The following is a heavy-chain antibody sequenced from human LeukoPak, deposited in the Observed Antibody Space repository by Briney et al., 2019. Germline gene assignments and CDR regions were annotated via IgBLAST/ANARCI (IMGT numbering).Heavy chain of an antibody. D-gene: IGHD3-22*01. CDR2: IYSGGST. Sequence: GGSLRLSCAASGFTVSSNYMSWVRQAPGKGLEWVSVIYSGGSTYYADSVKGRFTISRDNSKNTLYLQMSSLRAEDTAVYYCAREVSPPGYYFDYWGQGTLVTVSS. J-gene: IGHJ4*02. V-gene: IGHV3-66*02. CDR3: AREVSPPGYYFDY. CDR1: GFTVSSNY.